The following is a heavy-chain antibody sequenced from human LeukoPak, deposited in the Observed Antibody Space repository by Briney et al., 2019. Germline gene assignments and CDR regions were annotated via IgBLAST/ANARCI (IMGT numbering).Heavy chain of an antibody. D-gene: IGHD2-15*01. V-gene: IGHV3-23*01. CDR3: AKDTCSGGSCYYTTDY. CDR1: GFTFSSYA. J-gene: IGHJ4*02. Sequence: PGGSLRLSCAASGFTFSSYAMSWVRQAPGKGLEWVSAISGSGGSTYYADSVKGRFTISRDNSKNTLYLQMNSLRAEDTAVYYCAKDTCSGGSCYYTTDYWGQGTLVTVSS. CDR2: ISGSGGST.